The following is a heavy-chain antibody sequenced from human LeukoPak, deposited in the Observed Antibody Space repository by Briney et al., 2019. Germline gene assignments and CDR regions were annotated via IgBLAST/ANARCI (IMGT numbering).Heavy chain of an antibody. J-gene: IGHJ4*02. CDR1: GFSFSGYA. V-gene: IGHV3-23*01. CDR2: IRGSGATP. Sequence: GGSLTLSCAASGFSFSGYAMSWVRQAPGKGLEWVSAIRGSGATPSYADSVKGRFTISRDNSKDTVDLQMNSLRPEDTAVYYCAKRGELVGSIDPHYCGKWGQGAVVTVSP. D-gene: IGHD5-12*01. CDR3: AKRGELVGSIDPHYCGK.